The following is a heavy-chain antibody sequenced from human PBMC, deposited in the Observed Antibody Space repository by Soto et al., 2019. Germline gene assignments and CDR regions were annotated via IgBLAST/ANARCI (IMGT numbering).Heavy chain of an antibody. CDR3: ARAGDSSGYYPDY. CDR1: GFTFSSYG. CDR2: IWYDGSNK. V-gene: IGHV3-33*01. D-gene: IGHD3-22*01. J-gene: IGHJ4*02. Sequence: GGSLRLSCAASGFTFSSYGMHWVRQAPGKGLEWVAVIWYDGSNKYYADSVKGRFTISRDNSKNTLYLQMNSLRAEDTAVYYCARAGDSSGYYPDYWGQGTLVTVSS.